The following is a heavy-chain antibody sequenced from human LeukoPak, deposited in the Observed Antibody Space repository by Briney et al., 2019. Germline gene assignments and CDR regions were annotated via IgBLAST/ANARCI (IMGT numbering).Heavy chain of an antibody. J-gene: IGHJ5*02. Sequence: SVKVSCKASGGTFSSYAISWVRQAPGQGLEWMGGIIPIFGTANYAQKFQGRVTITTDESTSTAYMELSSLRSEDTAVYYCASMLDYAPFLKWSDPWGQGTLVTVSS. V-gene: IGHV1-69*05. D-gene: IGHD2/OR15-2a*01. CDR2: IIPIFGTA. CDR1: GGTFSSYA. CDR3: ASMLDYAPFLKWSDP.